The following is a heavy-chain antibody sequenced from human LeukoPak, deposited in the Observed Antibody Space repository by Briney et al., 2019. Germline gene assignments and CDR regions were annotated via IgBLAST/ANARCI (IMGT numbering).Heavy chain of an antibody. D-gene: IGHD3-3*01. CDR1: GFTFSDYY. Sequence: GGSLRLSCAASGFTFSDYYMSWIRQAPGKGLEWVSYISSSSSYTNYADSVKGRFTISRDNAKNSLYLQMNSLRAEDTAVYYCAKTGGRFLEWFDSFDYWGQGTLVTVSS. CDR3: AKTGGRFLEWFDSFDY. V-gene: IGHV3-11*03. CDR2: ISSSSSYT. J-gene: IGHJ4*02.